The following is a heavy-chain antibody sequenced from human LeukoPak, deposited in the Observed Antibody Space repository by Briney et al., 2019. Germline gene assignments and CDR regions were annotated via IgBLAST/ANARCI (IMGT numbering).Heavy chain of an antibody. D-gene: IGHD3-22*01. V-gene: IGHV3-30*02. J-gene: IGHJ4*02. Sequence: PGGSLRLSCAASGFTFSSYGMHWVRQAPGKGLEWVTFIRFDGSNKYYADSVKGRFTISRDNSKNTLYLQMNSLRAEDTAVYYCAKDRGIVVVITPFDYWGQGTLVTVSS. CDR2: IRFDGSNK. CDR1: GFTFSSYG. CDR3: AKDRGIVVVITPFDY.